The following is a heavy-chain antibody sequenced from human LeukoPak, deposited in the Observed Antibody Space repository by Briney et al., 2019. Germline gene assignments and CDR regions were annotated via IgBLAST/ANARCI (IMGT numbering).Heavy chain of an antibody. Sequence: GASVTVSCKASGGTFSSYAISWVRQAPGQGLEWMGRIIPILGIANYAQKFQGRVTITADKSTSTAYMELSSLRSEDTAVYYCARGGYYYDSSGYLNYWGQGTLVTVSS. CDR1: GGTFSSYA. CDR2: IIPILGIA. J-gene: IGHJ4*02. V-gene: IGHV1-69*04. CDR3: ARGGYYYDSSGYLNY. D-gene: IGHD3-22*01.